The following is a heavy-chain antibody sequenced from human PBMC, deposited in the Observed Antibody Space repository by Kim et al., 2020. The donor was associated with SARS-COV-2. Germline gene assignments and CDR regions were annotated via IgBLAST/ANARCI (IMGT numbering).Heavy chain of an antibody. D-gene: IGHD3-10*01. V-gene: IGHV4-39*01. CDR2: IYYSGST. CDR3: ARPVGGYYGSGSYFYDAFDI. J-gene: IGHJ3*02. Sequence: SETLSLTCTVSGGSISSSSYYWGWIRQPPGKGLEWIGSIYYSGSTYYNPSLKSRVTISVDTSKNQFSLKLSSVTAADTAVYYCARPVGGYYGSGSYFYDAFDIWGQGTMVTVSS. CDR1: GGSISSSSYY.